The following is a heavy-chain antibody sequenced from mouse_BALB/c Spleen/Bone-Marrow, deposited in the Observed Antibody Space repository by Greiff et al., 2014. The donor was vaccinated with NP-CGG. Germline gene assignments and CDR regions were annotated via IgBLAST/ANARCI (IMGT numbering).Heavy chain of an antibody. D-gene: IGHD3-3*01. CDR1: GFTFLRYY. Sequence: LMESGGGLVQLVGSLPLSCAASGFTFLRYYISFVPPPPAQLLSFFAAINSHGGSTYYPDTVKGRFTISRDNAKNTLYLQMSSLKSEDTALYYCARQRAGTLLDYWGQGTTLTVSS. V-gene: IGHV5-6-2*01. CDR2: INSHGGST. J-gene: IGHJ2*01. CDR3: ARQRAGTLLDY.